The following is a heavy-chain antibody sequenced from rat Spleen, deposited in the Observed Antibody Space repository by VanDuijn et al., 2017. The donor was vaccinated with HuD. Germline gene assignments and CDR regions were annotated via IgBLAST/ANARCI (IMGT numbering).Heavy chain of an antibody. CDR1: GFSLTDNS. J-gene: IGHJ2*01. CDR2: IWDDETK. CDR3: SCDGYY. D-gene: IGHD1-12*03. Sequence: QVQLKESGPGLVQPSQTLSLTCTVSGFSLTDNSVHWVRQPPGKGLEWMGGIWDDETKDYNPALKSRLSISRDTSKSQVFLRMDSLQTDDTAIYFCSCDGYYWGQGVMVTVSS. V-gene: IGHV2-1*01.